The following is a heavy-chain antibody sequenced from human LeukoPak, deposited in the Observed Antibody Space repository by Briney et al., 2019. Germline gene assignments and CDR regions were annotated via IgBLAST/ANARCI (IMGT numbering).Heavy chain of an antibody. Sequence: ASVKVSCKASGYTFTGYYVHWVRQAPGQGLEWMGWINPNSGGTNYAQKFQGWVTMTRDTSISTAYMELSRLRSDDTAVYYCARGTAYKNWFDPWGQGTLVTVSS. J-gene: IGHJ5*02. V-gene: IGHV1-2*04. CDR1: GYTFTGYY. D-gene: IGHD1-14*01. CDR2: INPNSGGT. CDR3: ARGTAYKNWFDP.